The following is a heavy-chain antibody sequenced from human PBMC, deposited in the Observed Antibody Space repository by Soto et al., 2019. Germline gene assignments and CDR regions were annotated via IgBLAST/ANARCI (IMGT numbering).Heavy chain of an antibody. V-gene: IGHV3-64*01. D-gene: IGHD6-6*01. CDR1: GFTLSGYA. CDR2: ISSNGVGT. Sequence: EVQLAESGGGLAQPGGSLRLSCAASGFTLSGYAMDWVRQAPGKGLEYVSGISSNGVGTYYANSVQGRFTISRDNAKNTVYLQMGSLRPEDMAVYYCARRARPDFYYMDVWGKGTTVTVS. CDR3: ARRARPDFYYMDV. J-gene: IGHJ6*03.